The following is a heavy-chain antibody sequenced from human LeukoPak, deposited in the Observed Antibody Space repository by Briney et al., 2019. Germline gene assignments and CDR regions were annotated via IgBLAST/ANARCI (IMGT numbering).Heavy chain of an antibody. D-gene: IGHD3-22*01. Sequence: SETLSLTCAVYVGSFSVYYWSWMRQPPGKGREWIGEINQSGSTNYNPSLKSRVTISVDTSKNQFSLKLRSVIAADTAVYYCARRRYYYDSSGYYSMPWYYFDYWGEGTLLTVSS. CDR2: INQSGST. CDR3: ARRRYYYDSSGYYSMPWYYFDY. CDR1: VGSFSVYY. V-gene: IGHV4-34*01. J-gene: IGHJ4*02.